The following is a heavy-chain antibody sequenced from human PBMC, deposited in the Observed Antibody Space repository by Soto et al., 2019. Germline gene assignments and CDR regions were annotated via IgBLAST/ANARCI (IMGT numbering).Heavy chain of an antibody. CDR1: GYTFTGYY. CDR2: INPNSGGT. D-gene: IGHD6-13*01. V-gene: IGHV1-2*02. J-gene: IGHJ5*02. CDR3: ARESRSSWYWFDH. Sequence: ASVKVSCKASGYTFTGYYMHWVRQAPGQGLEWIGWINPNSGGTNYAQKFQGRVTMTRDTSISTAYMELSRLRSDDTAVYYCARESRSSWYWFDHWGQGTLVTVSS.